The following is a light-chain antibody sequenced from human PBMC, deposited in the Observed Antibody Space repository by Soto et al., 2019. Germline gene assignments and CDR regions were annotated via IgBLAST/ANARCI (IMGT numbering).Light chain of an antibody. J-gene: IGKJ5*01. Sequence: DIQMTQSPSSLSASVGDRVTITCRASQSISTYLHWYQQKPGKAPNLLIYAASTLQSGVPSRFSGSGSGTDFTLTITSLQPEDIGTYYCQQTDTLPSTFGQGTRLEIK. V-gene: IGKV1-39*01. CDR3: QQTDTLPST. CDR1: QSISTY. CDR2: AAS.